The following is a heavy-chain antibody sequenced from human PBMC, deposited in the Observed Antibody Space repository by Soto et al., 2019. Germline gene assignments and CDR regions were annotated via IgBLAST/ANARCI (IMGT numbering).Heavy chain of an antibody. J-gene: IGHJ5*02. Sequence: HVQLVQSGAEVKKPGASVKVSCKASGYRFTTFALHWVRQAPGQSLEWMGWINGGNGNTEYSQQFHGRVTFTRDTPASSAYTELSCLRYVGTAVYCGAMENPSFRYANGFVLWLQATLVTVSS. V-gene: IGHV1-3*01. D-gene: IGHD1-1*01. CDR1: GYRFTTFA. CDR2: INGGNGNT. CDR3: AMENPSFRYANGFVL.